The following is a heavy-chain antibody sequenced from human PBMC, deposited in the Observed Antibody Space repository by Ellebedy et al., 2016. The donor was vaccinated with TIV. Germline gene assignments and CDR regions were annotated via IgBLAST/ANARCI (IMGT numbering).Heavy chain of an antibody. CDR2: ISSSGSTI. CDR1: GFTFSDYY. CDR3: AREAAYYYYYMDV. J-gene: IGHJ6*03. V-gene: IGHV3-11*01. Sequence: GGSLRLSXAASGFTFSDYYMSWIRQAPGKGLEWVSYISSSGSTIYYADSVKGRFTISRDNAKNSLYLQMNSLRAEDTAVYYCAREAAYYYYYMDVWGKGTTVTVSS.